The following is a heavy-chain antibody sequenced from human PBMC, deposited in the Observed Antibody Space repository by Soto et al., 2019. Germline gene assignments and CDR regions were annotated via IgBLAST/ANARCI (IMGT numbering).Heavy chain of an antibody. CDR3: TYYDILTGTMAPYYYGMDV. CDR2: IRSKAYGGTT. D-gene: IGHD3-9*01. V-gene: IGHV3-49*04. CDR1: GFTFGDYA. J-gene: IGHJ6*02. Sequence: GGSLRLSCTASGFTFGDYAMSWVRQAPGKGLEWVGFIRSKAYGGTTEYAASVKGRFTISRDDSKSIAYLQMNSLKTEDTAVYYCTYYDILTGTMAPYYYGMDVWGQGTTVTVSS.